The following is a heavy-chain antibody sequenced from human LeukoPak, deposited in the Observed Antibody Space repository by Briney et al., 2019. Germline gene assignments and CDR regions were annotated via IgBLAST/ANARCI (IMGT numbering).Heavy chain of an antibody. CDR3: TTDPVVMWGALTRAAIDY. D-gene: IGHD2-21*01. CDR1: GFTFSSYA. CDR2: IKSKTDGGTT. V-gene: IGHV3-15*01. Sequence: GGSLRLSCAASGFTFSSYAMSWVRQAPGKGLEWVGRIKSKTDGGTTDYAAPVKGRFTISRDDSKNTLYLQMNSLKTEDTAVYYCTTDPVVMWGALTRAAIDYWGQGTLVTVSS. J-gene: IGHJ4*02.